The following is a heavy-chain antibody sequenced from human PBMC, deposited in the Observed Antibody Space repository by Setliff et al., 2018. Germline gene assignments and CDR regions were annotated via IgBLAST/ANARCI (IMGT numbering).Heavy chain of an antibody. CDR3: FGAGTCSY. V-gene: IGHV3-7*01. Sequence: PGGSLRLSCAASYFTFNREALSWVRQAPGKGLEWLASINPHGSEKYYADSVKGRFTISRDNAKNSLSLQMNNLRSEDTAVYYCFGAGTCSYWGQGTLVTVSS. J-gene: IGHJ4*02. CDR1: YFTFNREA. D-gene: IGHD3-10*01. CDR2: INPHGSEK.